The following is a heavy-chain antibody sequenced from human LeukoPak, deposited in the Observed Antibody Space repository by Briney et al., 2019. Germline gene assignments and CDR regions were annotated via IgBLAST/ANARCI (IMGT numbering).Heavy chain of an antibody. D-gene: IGHD5-24*01. Sequence: SETLSLTCAVYGGSFSGYYWSWIRQPPGKGLEWIGEINHSGSTNYNPSLESRVTISVDTSKNQFSLKLSSVTAADTAVYYCARGGPSRDKYPYYFDYWGQGTLATVSS. J-gene: IGHJ4*02. CDR3: ARGGPSRDKYPYYFDY. CDR1: GGSFSGYY. CDR2: INHSGST. V-gene: IGHV4-34*01.